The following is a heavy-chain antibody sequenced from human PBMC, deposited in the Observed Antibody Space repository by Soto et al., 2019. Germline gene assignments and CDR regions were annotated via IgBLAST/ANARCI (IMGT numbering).Heavy chain of an antibody. Sequence: GGSLRLSCAASGFTFSDYYMSWIRQAPGKGLEWVSYISSSSSYTNYADSVKGRFTISRDNAKNSLYLQMNSLRAEDTAVYYCARDEFSYSNYYYYYYGMDVWGQGTTVTAP. V-gene: IGHV3-11*06. CDR1: GFTFSDYY. CDR2: ISSSSSYT. CDR3: ARDEFSYSNYYYYYYGMDV. D-gene: IGHD4-4*01. J-gene: IGHJ6*02.